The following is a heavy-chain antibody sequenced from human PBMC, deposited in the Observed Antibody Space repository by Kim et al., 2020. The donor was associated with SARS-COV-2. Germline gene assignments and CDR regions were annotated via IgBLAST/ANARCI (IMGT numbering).Heavy chain of an antibody. D-gene: IGHD2-15*01. CDR2: INGESNSI. CDR1: GFTFSNHG. V-gene: IGHV3-23*01. J-gene: IGHJ4*02. CDR3: GKCSGDNCLDFYLDF. Sequence: GGSLRLSCAASGFTFSNHGMSWVRQAPGKGLEWVAVINGESNSIYIGDSVKGRFTISRDNSKNTVDLHMNSLRVEDTAVYYCGKCSGDNCLDFYLDFWGQGPLVSVSS.